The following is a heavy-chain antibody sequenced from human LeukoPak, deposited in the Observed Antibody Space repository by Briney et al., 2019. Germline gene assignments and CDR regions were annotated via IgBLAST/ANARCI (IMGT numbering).Heavy chain of an antibody. J-gene: IGHJ4*02. CDR2: INHSGST. Sequence: PSETLSLTCAVYGGSFSGYYWSWIRQPPGKGLEWIGEINHSGSTYYNPSLKSRVTISVDTSKNQFSLKLNSVTAADTAVYYCARGRSYYGSHGGYVAYWGQGTLVTVSS. CDR1: GGSFSGYY. D-gene: IGHD3-16*01. CDR3: ARGRSYYGSHGGYVAY. V-gene: IGHV4-34*01.